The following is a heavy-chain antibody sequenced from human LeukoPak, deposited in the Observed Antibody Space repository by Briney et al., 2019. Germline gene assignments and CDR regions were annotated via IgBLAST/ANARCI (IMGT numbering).Heavy chain of an antibody. CDR2: ISGDGGST. Sequence: GGSLRLSCAASGFTFDDYAMHWVRQAPGKGLEWVSLISGDGGSTYYADSVKGRFTISRDNSKNSLYLQRNSLRTEDTALYYCARPAAAGLDYWGQGTLVTVSS. CDR1: GFTFDDYA. CDR3: ARPAAAGLDY. J-gene: IGHJ4*02. V-gene: IGHV3-43*02. D-gene: IGHD6-13*01.